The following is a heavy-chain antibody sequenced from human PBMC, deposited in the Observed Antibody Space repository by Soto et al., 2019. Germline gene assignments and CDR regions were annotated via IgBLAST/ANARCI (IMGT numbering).Heavy chain of an antibody. Sequence: SETLSLTCAVYGGSFSGYYWSWIRQPPGKGLEWIGEINHSGSTNYNPSLKSRVTISVDTSKNQFSLKLSSVTAADTAVYYCARVRIAARPIDYWGQGTLVTVSS. V-gene: IGHV4-34*01. CDR2: INHSGST. J-gene: IGHJ4*02. CDR1: GGSFSGYY. D-gene: IGHD6-6*01. CDR3: ARVRIAARPIDY.